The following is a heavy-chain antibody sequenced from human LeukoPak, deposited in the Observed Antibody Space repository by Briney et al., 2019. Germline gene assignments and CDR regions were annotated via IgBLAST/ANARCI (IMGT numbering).Heavy chain of an antibody. J-gene: IGHJ4*02. V-gene: IGHV3-30*02. D-gene: IGHD6-19*01. CDR3: AKDGSSGWSYYFDY. Sequence: AGGSLRLSCAASGFTFSSYGMHWVRQAPGKGLEWVAFIRFDGSNKFYADSVKGRFTFSRDNSKNTLYLQMNSLRAEDTALYFCAKDGSSGWSYYFDYWGQGTLVTVSS. CDR2: IRFDGSNK. CDR1: GFTFSSYG.